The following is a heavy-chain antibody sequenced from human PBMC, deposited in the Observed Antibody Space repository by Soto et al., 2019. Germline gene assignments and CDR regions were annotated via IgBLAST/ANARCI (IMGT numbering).Heavy chain of an antibody. J-gene: IGHJ4*02. CDR3: ARDQDSGSITGTNY. CDR2: IWYDGSNK. CDR1: GFTFSSYG. Sequence: GGSLRLSCAASGFTFSSYGMHWVRQAPGKGLEWVAVIWYDGSNKYYADSVKGRFTISRDNSKNALYLQMNSLRAEDTAVYYCARDQDSGSITGTNYWGQGALVTVSS. D-gene: IGHD1-7*01. V-gene: IGHV3-33*01.